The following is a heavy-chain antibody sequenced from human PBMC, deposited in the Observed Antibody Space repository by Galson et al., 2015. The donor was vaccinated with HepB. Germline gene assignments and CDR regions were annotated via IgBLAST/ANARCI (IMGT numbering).Heavy chain of an antibody. Sequence: SLRLSCAASGFTFSSYWMSWVRQAPGKGLEWVANIKQDGSEKYYVDSVKGRFTISRDNAKNSLYLQMNSLRAKDTAVYYCARESGLLWFGELLPSPDYWGQGTLVTVSS. CDR2: IKQDGSEK. V-gene: IGHV3-7*03. D-gene: IGHD3-10*01. J-gene: IGHJ4*02. CDR3: ARESGLLWFGELLPSPDY. CDR1: GFTFSSYW.